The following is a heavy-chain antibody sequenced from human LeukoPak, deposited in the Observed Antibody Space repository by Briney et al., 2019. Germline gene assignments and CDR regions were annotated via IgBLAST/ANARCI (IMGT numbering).Heavy chain of an antibody. CDR3: ARASRAVAGSNWFDP. Sequence: SETLSLTCTVSGYSISSSYYWGWIRQPPGKGLEWIGSIYYSGSTYYNPSLKSRVTISVDTSKNQFSLKLSSVTAADTAVYYCARASRAVAGSNWFDPWGQGTLVTVSS. CDR1: GYSISSSYY. V-gene: IGHV4-38-2*02. J-gene: IGHJ5*02. CDR2: IYYSGST. D-gene: IGHD6-19*01.